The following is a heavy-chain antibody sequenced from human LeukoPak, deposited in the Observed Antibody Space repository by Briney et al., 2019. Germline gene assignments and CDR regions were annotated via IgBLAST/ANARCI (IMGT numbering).Heavy chain of an antibody. CDR3: ARDHDFWSGNYYYYYMDV. D-gene: IGHD3-3*01. Sequence: GGSLRLSCAASGFTFSNAWMSWVRQAPGKGLEWVGRIKSKTDGGTTDYAAPVKGRFTISRDDSKNTLYLQMNSLKTEDTAVYYCARDHDFWSGNYYYYYMDVWGKGTTVTVSS. J-gene: IGHJ6*03. V-gene: IGHV3-15*01. CDR2: IKSKTDGGTT. CDR1: GFTFSNAW.